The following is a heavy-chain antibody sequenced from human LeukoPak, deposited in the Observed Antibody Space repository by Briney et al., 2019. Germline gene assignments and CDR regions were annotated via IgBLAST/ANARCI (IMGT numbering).Heavy chain of an antibody. CDR2: IYHSGST. V-gene: IGHV4-38-2*02. Sequence: SETLSLTCTVSGYSISSGYYWGWIRQPPGKGLEWIGSIYHSGSTYYNPSLKSRVTISVDTSKNQFSLKLSSVTAADTAVYYCANYGFLEWLRPNDAFDIWGQGTMVTVSS. D-gene: IGHD3-3*01. J-gene: IGHJ3*02. CDR3: ANYGFLEWLRPNDAFDI. CDR1: GYSISSGYY.